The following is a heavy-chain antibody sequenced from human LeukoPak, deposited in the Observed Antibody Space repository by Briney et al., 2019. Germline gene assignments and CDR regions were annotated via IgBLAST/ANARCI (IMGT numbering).Heavy chain of an antibody. V-gene: IGHV3-48*04. D-gene: IGHD1-26*01. CDR2: ISSSSTI. CDR1: GFTFSSYS. CDR3: ARRRELLDY. J-gene: IGHJ4*02. Sequence: PGGSLRLSCAASGFTFSSYSMNWVRQAPGKGLEWVSYISSSSTIYYADSVKGRFTISRDNAKNSLYLQMNSLRAEDTAVYYCARRRELLDYWGQGTLVTVSS.